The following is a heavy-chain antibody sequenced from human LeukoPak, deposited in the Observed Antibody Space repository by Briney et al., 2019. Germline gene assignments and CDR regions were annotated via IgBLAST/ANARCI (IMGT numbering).Heavy chain of an antibody. Sequence: AGGSLRLSCAASGFTFSSYAMSWVRQAPGKGLEWVSVIYSGGSTYYADSVKGRFTISRDNSKNTLYLQMNSLRAEDTAVYYCASEYGSGSYSEYYFDYWGQGTLVTVSS. CDR1: GFTFSSYA. J-gene: IGHJ4*02. D-gene: IGHD3-10*01. CDR3: ASEYGSGSYSEYYFDY. CDR2: IYSGGST. V-gene: IGHV3-66*01.